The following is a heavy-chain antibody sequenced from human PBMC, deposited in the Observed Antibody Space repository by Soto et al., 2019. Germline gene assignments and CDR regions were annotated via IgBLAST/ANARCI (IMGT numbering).Heavy chain of an antibody. CDR3: AREASRLEEQLVLLGGMDV. V-gene: IGHV4-34*01. D-gene: IGHD6-13*01. J-gene: IGHJ6*02. CDR1: GGSISSGGYS. Sequence: PEETLSLTCAVSGGSISSGGYSWSWIRQPPGKGLEWIGEINHSGSTNYNPSLKSRVTISVDTSKNRFSLKLSSVTAADTAVYYCAREASRLEEQLVLLGGMDVWGQGTTVTVSS. CDR2: INHSGST.